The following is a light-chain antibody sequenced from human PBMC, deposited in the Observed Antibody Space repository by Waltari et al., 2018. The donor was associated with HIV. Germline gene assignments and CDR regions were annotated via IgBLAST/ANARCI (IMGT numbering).Light chain of an antibody. CDR1: QSVLYSSHDKTY. V-gene: IGKV4-1*01. CDR3: QQYYTTPWT. CDR2: WAS. Sequence: DIVMTQSPDSLAASLGERATINCQSSQSVLYSSHDKTYLAWYQQKAGHPPKLLIYWASTRESGVPDRFSGSGSGTDFTLTISSLQAEDVAVYYCQQYYTTPWTFGRGTKVEIK. J-gene: IGKJ1*01.